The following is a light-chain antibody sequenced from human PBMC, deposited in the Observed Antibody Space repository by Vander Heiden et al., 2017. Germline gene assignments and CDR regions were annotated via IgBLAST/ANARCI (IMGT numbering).Light chain of an antibody. V-gene: IGKV1-33*01. Sequence: DIHMTQSPSSLSASVGDRVTITCQASQDISNYLNWYQQKPGKAPKLLIYDASNLETGVPSRFSASGSGTDFTFTISSLQPEDIATYYCQFVDNVIFTFGPGTKVDIK. J-gene: IGKJ3*01. CDR2: DAS. CDR1: QDISNY. CDR3: QFVDNVIFT.